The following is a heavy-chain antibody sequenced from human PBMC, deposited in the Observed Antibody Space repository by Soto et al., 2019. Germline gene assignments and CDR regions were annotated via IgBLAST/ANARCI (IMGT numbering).Heavy chain of an antibody. Sequence: ASVKVSCKASGGTFSSYRINWVRQAPGQGLEWVGGIVPIYRTADYAQKFQGRVTITADESARTAYLEVRSLRSQDTAVYYCARDSGAKLSSSWGQGTLVTVSS. J-gene: IGHJ4*02. CDR1: GGTFSSYR. CDR3: ARDSGAKLSSS. CDR2: IVPIYRTA. V-gene: IGHV1-69*13. D-gene: IGHD6-13*01.